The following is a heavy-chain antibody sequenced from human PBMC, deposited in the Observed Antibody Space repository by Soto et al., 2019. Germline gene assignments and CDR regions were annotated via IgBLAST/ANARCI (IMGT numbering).Heavy chain of an antibody. CDR1: GYTLTELS. CDR3: ATDSRGVLVGANYGMDV. D-gene: IGHD1-26*01. J-gene: IGHJ6*02. CDR2: FDPEDGET. V-gene: IGHV1-24*01. Sequence: ASVKVSCKVSGYTLTELSMHWVRQAPGKGLEWMGGFDPEDGETIYAQKFQGRVTMTEDTSTDTDYMELSSLRSEDTAVYYCATDSRGVLVGANYGMDVWGQGNTVTVSS.